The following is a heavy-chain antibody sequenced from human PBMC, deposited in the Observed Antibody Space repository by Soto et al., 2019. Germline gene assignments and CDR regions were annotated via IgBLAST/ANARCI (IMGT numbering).Heavy chain of an antibody. Sequence: ASVKVSCKVSGYTLTELAMHWVRQAPGKGFEWMGGFDADAGETIYPQEFQGRLTMTEDTSTDTAFMELSSLTSEDTAVYYCATGRVIEGQYGLDVWGQGTSVTVSS. J-gene: IGHJ6*02. V-gene: IGHV1-24*01. D-gene: IGHD4-4*01. CDR3: ATGRVIEGQYGLDV. CDR2: FDADAGET. CDR1: GYTLTELA.